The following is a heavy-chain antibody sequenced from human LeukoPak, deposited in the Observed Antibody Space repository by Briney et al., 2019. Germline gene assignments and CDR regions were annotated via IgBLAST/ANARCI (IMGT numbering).Heavy chain of an antibody. D-gene: IGHD1-26*01. CDR2: IYHSGST. Sequence: GSLSLTCTVSGYSISSGYYWGWIRQPPGKGLEWIGSIYHSGSTYYNPSLKSRVTISVDTSKNQFSLKLSSVTAADTAVYYCARAIEVGAMTPFDYWGQGTLVTVTS. J-gene: IGHJ4*02. CDR1: GYSISSGYY. CDR3: ARAIEVGAMTPFDY. V-gene: IGHV4-38-2*02.